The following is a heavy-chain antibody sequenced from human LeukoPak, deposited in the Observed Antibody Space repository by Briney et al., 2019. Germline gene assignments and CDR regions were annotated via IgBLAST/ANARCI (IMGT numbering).Heavy chain of an antibody. CDR1: GGSFSGYY. V-gene: IGHV4-34*01. CDR3: AGGMSFEAFDI. J-gene: IGHJ3*02. CDR2: INHSGST. Sequence: SETLSLTCAVYGGSFSGYYWSWIRQPPGKGLEWIGEINHSGSTNYNPSLKSRVTISVDTSKNQFSLKLSSVTAADTAVYYCAGGMSFEAFDIWGQGTMLTVSS.